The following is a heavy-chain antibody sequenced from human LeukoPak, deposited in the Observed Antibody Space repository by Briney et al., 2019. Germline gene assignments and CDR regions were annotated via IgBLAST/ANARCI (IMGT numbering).Heavy chain of an antibody. CDR1: GFSFSSHG. Sequence: PGGSLRLSCAASGFSFSSHGMSWVRQAPGKGLEWVSAISGSGGSTYYADSVKGRFTISRDNSKNTLYLQMTSLRAEDTAVYYCAKGLQWLVPIDYWGQGTLVTVSS. CDR3: AKGLQWLVPIDY. D-gene: IGHD6-19*01. V-gene: IGHV3-23*01. J-gene: IGHJ4*02. CDR2: ISGSGGST.